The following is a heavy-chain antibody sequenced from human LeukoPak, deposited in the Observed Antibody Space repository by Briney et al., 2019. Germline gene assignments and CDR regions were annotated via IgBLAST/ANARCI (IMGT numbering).Heavy chain of an antibody. CDR3: ATSQSSVAGIIGD. Sequence: GGSLRLSCAASGFTFSDYIMTWIRQAPGKWLEWVSYISGSGRNKYYADSVMGRFTISSDNAKNSLYLQINSLRVEDTAVYYCATSQSSVAGIIGDWGQGTLVTVSS. J-gene: IGHJ4*02. D-gene: IGHD6-19*01. V-gene: IGHV3-11*04. CDR2: ISGSGRNK. CDR1: GFTFSDYI.